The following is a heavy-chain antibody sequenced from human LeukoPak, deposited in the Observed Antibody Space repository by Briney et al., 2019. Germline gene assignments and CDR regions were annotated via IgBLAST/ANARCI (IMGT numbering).Heavy chain of an antibody. CDR2: IYSGGST. D-gene: IGHD3-3*01. CDR1: GCTVSSYY. CDR3: ARVGLGVFWSTL. V-gene: IGHV3-66*02. J-gene: IGHJ4*02. Sequence: PAGSLSLSCAASGCTVSSYYMSWVRQPPGKGLEWVAVIYSGGSTYYADSVKGRFTISRDNSKNTLYLQMNSLRAEDTAVYYCARVGLGVFWSTLWGQGNLGTVPS.